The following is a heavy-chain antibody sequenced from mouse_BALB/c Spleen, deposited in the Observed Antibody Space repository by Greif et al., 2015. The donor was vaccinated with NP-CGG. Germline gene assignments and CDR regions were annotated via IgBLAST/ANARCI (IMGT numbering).Heavy chain of an antibody. Sequence: EVKLMESGGGLVKPGGSLKLSCAASGFAFSRYDMSWVRQTPEKRLEWVAYIRSGGGSTYSPDTVKGRFTISRDNAKNPLYLQMISLKSDDTPMYYCARRIYDGYFYWYFDVWGAGTTVTVSS. V-gene: IGHV5-12-1*01. D-gene: IGHD2-3*01. CDR1: GFAFSRYD. J-gene: IGHJ1*01. CDR3: ARRIYDGYFYWYFDV. CDR2: IRSGGGST.